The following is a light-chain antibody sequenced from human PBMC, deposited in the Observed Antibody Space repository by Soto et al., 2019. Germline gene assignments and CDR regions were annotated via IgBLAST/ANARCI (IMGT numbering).Light chain of an antibody. CDR1: QGIDRW. J-gene: IGKJ2*01. Sequence: DIQMTQSPSSVSASVGDRVTITCRASQGIDRWLAWYQQKPGKPPKVLIYSASTLQSGVPSRFSGSGSGTDFTLTISSRQPEDFATYFCQRANSYPPYTFGQGTKVDIK. CDR3: QRANSYPPYT. CDR2: SAS. V-gene: IGKV1-12*01.